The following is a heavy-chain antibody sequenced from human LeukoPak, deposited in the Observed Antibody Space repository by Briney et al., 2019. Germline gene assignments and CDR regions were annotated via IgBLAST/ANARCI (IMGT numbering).Heavy chain of an antibody. J-gene: IGHJ6*02. CDR2: TYYRSKWYN. V-gene: IGHV6-1*01. D-gene: IGHD4-11*01. CDR3: ARGHSNYYYYYYGMDV. CDR1: GDSVSSNSAA. Sequence: SQTLSLTCAISGDSVSSNSAAWNWIRQSPSRGLEWLGRTYYRSKWYNDYAVSVKSRITINPDTSKNQFSLQLNSVTPEDTTVYYCARGHSNYYYYYYGMDVWGQGTTVTVSS.